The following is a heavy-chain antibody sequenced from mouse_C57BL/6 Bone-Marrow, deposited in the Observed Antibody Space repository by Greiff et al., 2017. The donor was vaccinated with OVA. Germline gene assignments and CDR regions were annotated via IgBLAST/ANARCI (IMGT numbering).Heavy chain of an antibody. V-gene: IGHV1-82*01. CDR3: ARYLWGAMDY. CDR1: GYAFSSSW. D-gene: IGHD1-1*02. J-gene: IGHJ4*01. Sequence: QVQLKASGPELVKPGASVKISCKASGYAFSSSWMNWVKQRTGKGLEWIGRIYPGDGDTNYNGKFKGKSTLTADKSSSTAYMQLSSLTAEDSAVYFCARYLWGAMDYWGQGTSVTVSS. CDR2: IYPGDGDT.